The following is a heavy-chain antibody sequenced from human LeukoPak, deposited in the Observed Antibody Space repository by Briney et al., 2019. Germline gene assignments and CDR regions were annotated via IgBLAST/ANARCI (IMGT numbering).Heavy chain of an antibody. J-gene: IGHJ3*02. CDR3: ARSSMIVVGAFDI. V-gene: IGHV1-69*06. CDR1: GGTFSSYA. D-gene: IGHD3-22*01. Sequence: ASVKVSCKASGGTFSSYAISWVRQAPGQGLEWMGGIIPIFGTANYAQKFQGRVTVTADKSTSTAYMELNSLRSEDTAVYYCARSSMIVVGAFDIWGQGTMVTVSS. CDR2: IIPIFGTA.